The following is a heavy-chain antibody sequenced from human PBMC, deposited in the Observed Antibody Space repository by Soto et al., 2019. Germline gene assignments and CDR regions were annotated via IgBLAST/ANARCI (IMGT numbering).Heavy chain of an antibody. Sequence: QVQLVQSGADVRKPGASVKVSCKASGYPYTNSYMHWVRQAPGQGLEWMGWIHPNTGGKNYAQKFQGRVTMTRDTSVSSVYMELNRLTSDDTAIYFCASDFRTRGWFRQAGNFAMDVWGQGNTVNV. V-gene: IGHV1-2*02. CDR2: IHPNTGGK. J-gene: IGHJ6*02. CDR3: ASDFRTRGWFRQAGNFAMDV. D-gene: IGHD6-19*01. CDR1: GYPYTNSY.